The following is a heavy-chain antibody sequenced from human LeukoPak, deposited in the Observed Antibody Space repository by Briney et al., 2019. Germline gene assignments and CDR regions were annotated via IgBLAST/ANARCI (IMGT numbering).Heavy chain of an antibody. CDR2: IYYSGST. CDR1: GGSISSYY. V-gene: IGHV4-59*01. Sequence: SETLSLTCTVSGGSISSYYWSWIRQPPGKGLEWIGYIYYSGSTNYNLSLESRVTISVDTSKNQFSLKLSSVTAADTAVYYCARSRQSGYYYYYMDVWGKGTTVTVSS. J-gene: IGHJ6*03. CDR3: ARSRQSGYYYYYMDV.